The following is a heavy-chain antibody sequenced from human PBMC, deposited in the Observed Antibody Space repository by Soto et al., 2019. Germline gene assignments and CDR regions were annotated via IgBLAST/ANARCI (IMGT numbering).Heavy chain of an antibody. J-gene: IGHJ6*02. CDR3: TRSTYYYYGMDV. CDR2: IRSKANSYAT. Sequence: GGSLRLSCAASGFTFSGSAMHWVRQASGKGLEWVSRIRSKANSYATAYAASVKGRFTISRDDSKNTAYLQMNSLKTEDTAVYYCTRSTYYYYGMDVWGQGTTVTVSS. CDR1: GFTFSGSA. V-gene: IGHV3-73*01.